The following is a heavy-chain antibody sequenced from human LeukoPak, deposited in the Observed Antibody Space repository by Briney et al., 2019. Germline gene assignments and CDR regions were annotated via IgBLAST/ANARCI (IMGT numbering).Heavy chain of an antibody. CDR1: GYTFTSYY. Sequence: ASVKVSCKASGYTFTSYYMHWVRQAPGQGLEWMGIIYPSGGSTSYAQKFQGRVTMTRDTSTSTVYMELSSLRSEDTAVYYCARALSYYDFWSGPLDYWGQGTLSPSPQ. V-gene: IGHV1-46*01. CDR3: ARALSYYDFWSGPLDY. D-gene: IGHD3-3*01. CDR2: IYPSGGST. J-gene: IGHJ4*02.